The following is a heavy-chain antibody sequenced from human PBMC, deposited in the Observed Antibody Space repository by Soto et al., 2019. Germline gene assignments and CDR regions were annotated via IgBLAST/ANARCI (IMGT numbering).Heavy chain of an antibody. CDR1: NGSISTYY. D-gene: IGHD5-12*01. V-gene: IGHV4-59*01. Sequence: SETLSLTCTVSNGSISTYYWSWIRQPPGRSLEWIGHIYYTGSPTYNPSLKSRVTISENTSKKTISLTLISVTAEDTAVYYCARSRSTRQPFDYWGRGTLVTVSS. CDR2: IYYTGSP. CDR3: ARSRSTRQPFDY. J-gene: IGHJ4*02.